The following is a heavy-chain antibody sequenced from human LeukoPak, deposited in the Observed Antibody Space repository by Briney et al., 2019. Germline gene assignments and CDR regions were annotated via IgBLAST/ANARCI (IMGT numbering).Heavy chain of an antibody. D-gene: IGHD3-10*01. CDR1: GFTFDDYA. V-gene: IGHV3-43*02. CDR2: ISGDGGST. CDR3: AKDTPGSGSYYTFYYYYGMDV. Sequence: GGSLRLSCAAFGFTFDDYAMHWVRQAPGKGLEWVSLISGDGGSTYYADSVKGRFTISRDNSKNSLYLQMNSLRTEDTALHYCAKDTPGSGSYYTFYYYYGMDVWGQGTTVTVSS. J-gene: IGHJ6*02.